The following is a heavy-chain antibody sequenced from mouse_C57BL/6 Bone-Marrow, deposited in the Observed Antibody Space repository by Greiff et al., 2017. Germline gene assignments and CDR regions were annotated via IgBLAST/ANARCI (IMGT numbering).Heavy chain of an antibody. CDR2: IDPENGDT. CDR3: TTYGSSSYYYAMDY. J-gene: IGHJ4*01. V-gene: IGHV14-4*01. Sequence: EVQRVESGAELVRPGASVKLSCTASGFNIKDDYMHWVKQRPEQGPEWIGWIDPENGDTEYASKFQGKATIPADTSPNTAYLQLSSLTSEDTAVYYCTTYGSSSYYYAMDYWGQGTSVTVSS. CDR1: GFNIKDDY. D-gene: IGHD1-1*01.